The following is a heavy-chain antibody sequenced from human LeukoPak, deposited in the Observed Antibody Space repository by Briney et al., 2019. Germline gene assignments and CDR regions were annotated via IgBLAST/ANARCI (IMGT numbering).Heavy chain of an antibody. CDR1: GGSISSYY. CDR3: ARHNYDFWSGYYWLLGNWFDP. J-gene: IGHJ5*02. V-gene: IGHV4-59*08. CDR2: IYYSGST. D-gene: IGHD3-3*01. Sequence: SETLSLTCTVSGGSISSYYWSWIRQPPGKGLEWIGYIYYSGSTNYNPSLKSRVTISVDTSKNQFSLKLSSVTAADTAVYYCARHNYDFWSGYYWLLGNWFDPWGQGTLVTVSS.